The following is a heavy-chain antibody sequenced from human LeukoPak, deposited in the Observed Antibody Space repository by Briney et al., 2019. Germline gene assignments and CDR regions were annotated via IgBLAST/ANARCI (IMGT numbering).Heavy chain of an antibody. J-gene: IGHJ4*02. Sequence: SETLSLTCTVSGGSISRYYWSWIRQPPGKGLEWIGYIYYSGSTNYNPSLKSRVTISVDTSKNQFSLKLSSVTAADTAVYYCARGNRNYYDSSGYQLEPHFDYWGQGTLVTVSS. V-gene: IGHV4-59*08. CDR2: IYYSGST. D-gene: IGHD3-22*01. CDR3: ARGNRNYYDSSGYQLEPHFDY. CDR1: GGSISRYY.